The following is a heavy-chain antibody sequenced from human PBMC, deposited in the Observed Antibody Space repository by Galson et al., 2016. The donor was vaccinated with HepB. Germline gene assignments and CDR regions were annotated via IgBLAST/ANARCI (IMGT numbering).Heavy chain of an antibody. CDR1: GVSITSGDYY. V-gene: IGHV4-31*03. Sequence: TLSLTCTVSGVSITSGDYYWSWIRQHPGKGLEWIGYIYYSGKRHYNPSLESRVTMSVDASKNQFSLNLTSVTAADTAIYYCARYGSGSYKEDVWGQGTTATVS. CDR2: IYYSGKR. J-gene: IGHJ6*02. CDR3: ARYGSGSYKEDV. D-gene: IGHD3-10*01.